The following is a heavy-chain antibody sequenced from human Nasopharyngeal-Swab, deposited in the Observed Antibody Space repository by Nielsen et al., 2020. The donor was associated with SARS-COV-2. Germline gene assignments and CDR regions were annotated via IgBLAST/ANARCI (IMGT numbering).Heavy chain of an antibody. J-gene: IGHJ4*02. V-gene: IGHV4-34*13. Sequence: WIRQPPGKGLEWIGEINHSGSTNYNPSPKSRVTISVDTSKNQFSLKLSSVTAADTAVYYCASTDGYTWAPFDYWGQGTLVTVSS. D-gene: IGHD5-24*01. CDR3: ASTDGYTWAPFDY. CDR2: INHSGST.